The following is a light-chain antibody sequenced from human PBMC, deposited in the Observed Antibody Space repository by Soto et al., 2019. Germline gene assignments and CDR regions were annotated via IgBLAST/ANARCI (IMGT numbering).Light chain of an antibody. Sequence: QSALTQSPSASGSPGQSVTISCTGTSSDVGGYNYVSWYQQHPGKAPKLMIYEVSKRPSGVPDRFSGSKSGNTASLTVSGLQAEDEADYYCSSYAGSNNLGVVFGGGTKLTVL. V-gene: IGLV2-8*01. CDR3: SSYAGSNNLGVV. J-gene: IGLJ2*01. CDR2: EVS. CDR1: SSDVGGYNY.